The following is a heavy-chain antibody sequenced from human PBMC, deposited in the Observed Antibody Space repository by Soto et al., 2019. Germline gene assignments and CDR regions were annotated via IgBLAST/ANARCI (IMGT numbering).Heavy chain of an antibody. CDR2: IRGSGGST. D-gene: IGHD6-6*01. Sequence: EVQLLESGGGWVQPGGSQRLSCASSGSTFSSYAMSWVRQAPGKGLEWVSAIRGSGGSTYYADSVKGLLTISRDNSKDTLYLTMNSLSAEDTDVYYCAKALRQLVGWFAPWGQGTLVTVS. V-gene: IGHV3-23*01. J-gene: IGHJ5*02. CDR3: AKALRQLVGWFAP. CDR1: GSTFSSYA.